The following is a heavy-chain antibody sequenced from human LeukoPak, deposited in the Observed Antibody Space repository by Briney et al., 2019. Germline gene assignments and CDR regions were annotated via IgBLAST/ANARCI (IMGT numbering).Heavy chain of an antibody. Sequence: SETLSLTCAVYGGSFSGYYWSWIRQPPGKGPEWIGEINHSGSTNYNPSLKSRVTISVDTSKNQFSLKLSSVTAADTAVYYCARSTRIAVADYWGQGTLVTVSS. CDR3: ARSTRIAVADY. CDR1: GGSFSGYY. D-gene: IGHD6-19*01. J-gene: IGHJ4*02. CDR2: INHSGST. V-gene: IGHV4-34*01.